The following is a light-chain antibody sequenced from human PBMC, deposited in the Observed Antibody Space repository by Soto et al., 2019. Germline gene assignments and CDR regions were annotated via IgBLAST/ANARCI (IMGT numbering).Light chain of an antibody. CDR3: QTWGSGIQVV. CDR1: RGHSSNA. CDR2: VNSEGSH. V-gene: IGLV4-69*01. J-gene: IGLJ2*01. Sequence: QLVLTQSPSASASLGASVKLTCTLSRGHSSNAIAWHQQQPEKGPRYLMRVNSEGSHIKGDGIPDRFSGSSSGAERYLTISSLQSEDEADYYCQTWGSGIQVVFGGGTKLTVL.